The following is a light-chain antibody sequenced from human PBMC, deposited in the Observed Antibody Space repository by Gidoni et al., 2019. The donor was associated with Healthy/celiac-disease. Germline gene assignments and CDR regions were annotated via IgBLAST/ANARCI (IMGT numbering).Light chain of an antibody. CDR1: QSVTSY. Sequence: VLTHSPATLSLSPGERATLSCRSSQSVTSYLAWYQHKPGKAPRLLIHDASNRATGIPARFSGSGSGTDFTLTISSLEPEDFAVYYCQQRSSWPRVTFGPGTKVDIK. CDR3: QQRSSWPRVT. J-gene: IGKJ3*01. CDR2: DAS. V-gene: IGKV3-11*01.